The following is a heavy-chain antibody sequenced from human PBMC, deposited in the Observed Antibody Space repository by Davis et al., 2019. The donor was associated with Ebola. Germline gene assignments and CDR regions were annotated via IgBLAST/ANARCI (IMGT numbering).Heavy chain of an antibody. D-gene: IGHD6-13*01. J-gene: IGHJ4*02. CDR1: GYTFSSYA. Sequence: GESLKISCAASGYTFSSYAMSWVRQAPGKGLEWVPAISGGGGSTYYADSVKGRFTISRDNSKNSLYLQMNSLRAEDTAVYYCAREGIAPYFDYWGQGTLVTVSS. CDR3: AREGIAPYFDY. CDR2: ISGGGGST. V-gene: IGHV3-23*01.